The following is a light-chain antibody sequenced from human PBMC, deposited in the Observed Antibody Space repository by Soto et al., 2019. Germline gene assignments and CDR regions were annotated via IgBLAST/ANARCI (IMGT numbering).Light chain of an antibody. V-gene: IGKV3-20*01. J-gene: IGKJ1*01. Sequence: EIVLKQSPGTLYLSPGERATLSCRASQSVSSNFLAWYQQKPGQAPRLLIYGASNRATGFPDRFSGSGSGTDFTLTITRLEPEDFAVYFCQQYCSSPRTVGQGTKVDSK. CDR1: QSVSSNF. CDR3: QQYCSSPRT. CDR2: GAS.